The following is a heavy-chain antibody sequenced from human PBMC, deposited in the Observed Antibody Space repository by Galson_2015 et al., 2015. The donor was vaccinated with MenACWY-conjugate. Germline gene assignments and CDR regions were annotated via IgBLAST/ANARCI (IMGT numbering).Heavy chain of an antibody. V-gene: IGHV3-48*04. Sequence: SLRLACAASGFTFSSYSMNWVRQAPGKGLEWVSYISSSSSTIYYADSVKGRFTISRDNAKNSLYLQMNSLRAEDTAVYYCARDLGYSGSGSHWGQGTLVTVSS. CDR1: GFTFSSYS. J-gene: IGHJ4*02. D-gene: IGHD3-10*01. CDR3: ARDLGYSGSGSH. CDR2: ISSSSSTI.